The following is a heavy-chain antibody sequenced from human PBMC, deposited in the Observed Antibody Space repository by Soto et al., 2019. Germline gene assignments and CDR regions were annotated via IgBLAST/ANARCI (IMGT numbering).Heavy chain of an antibody. CDR1: GGSISSGGYY. J-gene: IGHJ3*02. D-gene: IGHD3-22*01. CDR2: IYYSGST. CDR3: ARDSPNYYDSSGQTARHRAFDI. Sequence: SETLSLTCTVSGGSISSGGYYWSWIRQHPGKGLEWIGYIYYSGSTYYNPSLKSRVTISVDTSKNQFSLKLSSVTAADTAVYYCARDSPNYYDSSGQTARHRAFDIWGQGTMVTVSS. V-gene: IGHV4-31*03.